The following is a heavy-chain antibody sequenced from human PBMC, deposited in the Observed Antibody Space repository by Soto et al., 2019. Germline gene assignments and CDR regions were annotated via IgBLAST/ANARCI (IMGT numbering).Heavy chain of an antibody. CDR2: IIPNFGTA. D-gene: IGHD1-26*01. V-gene: IGHV1-69*12. J-gene: IGHJ6*02. CDR3: ASVAAKYYYYGMDV. CDR1: GGTFSSYA. Sequence: QVQLVQSGAEVQKPGSSVKVSCKASGGTFSSYAINWVRQAPGQGLEWMGGIIPNFGTADYAQKFQGRVTITADESTTPAYMQLSSLRSEDTAVYYCASVAAKYYYYGMDVWGQGTKVTVSS.